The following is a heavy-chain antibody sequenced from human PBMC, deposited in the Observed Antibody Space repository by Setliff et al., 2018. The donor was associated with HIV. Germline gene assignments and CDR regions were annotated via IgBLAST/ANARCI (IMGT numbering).Heavy chain of an antibody. V-gene: IGHV4-59*01. CDR1: GGSISTYY. J-gene: IGHJ3*01. D-gene: IGHD4-17*01. CDR2: VYFTGSS. CDR3: ARVQMAYAAFDV. Sequence: SETLSLTCTVSGGSISTYYWSWIRQPPGKGLEWIGSVYFTGSSDNNPSLKSRVTLSVDTSKHQFSLKLSSVTAADTAVYYCARVQMAYAAFDVWGQGTMVTVSS.